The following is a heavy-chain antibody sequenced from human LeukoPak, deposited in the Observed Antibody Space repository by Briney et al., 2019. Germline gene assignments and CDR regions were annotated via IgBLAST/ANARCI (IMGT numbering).Heavy chain of an antibody. V-gene: IGHV3-48*03. CDR2: ISSSGSTI. D-gene: IGHD2-21*02. Sequence: GGSLRLSCAASGFTFSSYEMNWVRQAPGKGLEGVSYISSSGSTIYYADSVKGRFTISRDKAKNSLYLQMNSLRAEDTAVYYCARDLLYCGGDCYSDYYYGMDVWGKGTTVTVSS. CDR1: GFTFSSYE. CDR3: ARDLLYCGGDCYSDYYYGMDV. J-gene: IGHJ6*04.